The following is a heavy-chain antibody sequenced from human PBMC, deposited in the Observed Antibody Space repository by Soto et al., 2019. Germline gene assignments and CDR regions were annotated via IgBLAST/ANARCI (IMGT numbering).Heavy chain of an antibody. D-gene: IGHD6-6*01. CDR3: ARVYRIAAQIDY. Sequence: PSQTLSLTCAISGDSVSGNSAALNWIRQSPSRGLEWLGRTYYRSKWYNDYAVSVKSRITINPDTSKNQFSLQLNSVTPEDTAVYYCARVYRIAAQIDYWGQGTLVTVSS. CDR2: TYYRSKWYN. CDR1: GDSVSGNSAA. J-gene: IGHJ4*02. V-gene: IGHV6-1*01.